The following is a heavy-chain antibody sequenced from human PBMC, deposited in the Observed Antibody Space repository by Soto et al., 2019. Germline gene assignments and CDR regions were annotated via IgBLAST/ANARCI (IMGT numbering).Heavy chain of an antibody. CDR1: GFTFSNNA. J-gene: IGHJ4*02. Sequence: QVQLVESGGGVVQPGRSLRLSCAASGFTFSNNAMHWVRQAPGKGLEWLALIWYCGANMYYADSVKGRFTISRDNSNNTLNLQMSSLRAEDTAVYYCAREGPRAFGGDFDYWGQGTLVIVSS. CDR3: AREGPRAFGGDFDY. D-gene: IGHD3-3*01. CDR2: IWYCGANM. V-gene: IGHV3-33*01.